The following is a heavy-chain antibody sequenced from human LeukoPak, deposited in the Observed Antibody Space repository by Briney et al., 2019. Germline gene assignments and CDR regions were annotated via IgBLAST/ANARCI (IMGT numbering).Heavy chain of an antibody. CDR3: ARAGIAVAGTDPLYYFDY. J-gene: IGHJ4*02. Sequence: GGSLRLSCAASGFTFSDYYMSWIRQAPGKGLEWVSYISSSGSTIYYADSVKGRFTISRDSAKNSLYLQMNSLRAEDTAVYYCARAGIAVAGTDPLYYFDYWGQGTLVTVSS. CDR2: ISSSGSTI. D-gene: IGHD6-19*01. CDR1: GFTFSDYY. V-gene: IGHV3-11*01.